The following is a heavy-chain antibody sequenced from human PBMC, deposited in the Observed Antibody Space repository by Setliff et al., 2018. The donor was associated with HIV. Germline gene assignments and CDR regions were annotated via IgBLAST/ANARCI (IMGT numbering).Heavy chain of an antibody. CDR2: INAGNGDT. V-gene: IGHV1-3*01. CDR3: ARGGPFLPFYFNF. Sequence: ASVKVSCKASGYIFTNYVIHWVRQAPGQRLEWLGWINAGNGDTRYSQKFQGRIYITRDTSATTVYMELSRLRSEDTGLYYCARGGPFLPFYFNFWGQGTPVTVSS. CDR1: GYIFTNYV. D-gene: IGHD3-16*01. J-gene: IGHJ4*02.